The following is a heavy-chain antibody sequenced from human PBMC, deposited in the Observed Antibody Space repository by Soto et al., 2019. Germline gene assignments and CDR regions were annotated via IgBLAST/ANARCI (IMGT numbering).Heavy chain of an antibody. Sequence: QVQLVQSGAEVKKPGSSVRVSCKASGGTFSSYAIIWVRQAPGQGLEWMGGVIPIFGTANYPQKFQCRLRITSDEATNTAYMELNSLRSEDTAVYYCARPHAITHQYGYGLAVWGQGTTVTVSS. CDR1: GGTFSSYA. V-gene: IGHV1-69*01. J-gene: IGHJ6*02. CDR3: ARPHAITHQYGYGLAV. D-gene: IGHD2-15*01. CDR2: VIPIFGTA.